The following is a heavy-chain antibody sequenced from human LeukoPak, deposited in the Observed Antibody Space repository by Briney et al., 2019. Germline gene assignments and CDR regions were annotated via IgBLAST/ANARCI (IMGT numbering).Heavy chain of an antibody. CDR1: GGTFSSYA. D-gene: IGHD2-2*01. CDR2: IIPILGIA. CDR3: ARAASYCSSASCQETDDY. J-gene: IGHJ4*02. V-gene: IGHV1-69*10. Sequence: ATVPVSYQASGGTFSSYAISWVRQAPGQGLEWMGGIIPILGIANYAQKFQGRVTIAADKSTSTAYMELSSLRSEDTAVYYCARAASYCSSASCQETDDYWGQGTLVTVSS.